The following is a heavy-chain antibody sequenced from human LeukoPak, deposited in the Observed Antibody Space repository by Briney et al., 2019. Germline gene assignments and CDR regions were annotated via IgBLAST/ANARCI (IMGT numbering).Heavy chain of an antibody. V-gene: IGHV1-8*01. Sequence: ASVKVSCKASGYTFTSYDINWVRQATGQGLEWMGWMNPNSGNTGYAQKFQGRVTMTRNTSISTAYMELSRLRSDDTAVYYCARDRPNWGSRYSDYWGQGTLVTVSS. D-gene: IGHD7-27*01. CDR3: ARDRPNWGSRYSDY. J-gene: IGHJ4*02. CDR2: MNPNSGNT. CDR1: GYTFTSYD.